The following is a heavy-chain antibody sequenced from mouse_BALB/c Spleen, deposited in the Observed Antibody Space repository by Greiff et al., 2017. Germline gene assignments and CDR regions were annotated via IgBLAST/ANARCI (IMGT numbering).Heavy chain of an antibody. D-gene: IGHD2-12*01. CDR1: GFTFSSFG. Sequence: EVKVEESGGGLVQPGGSRKLSCAASGFTFSSFGMHWVRQAPEKGLEWVAYISSGSSTIYYADTVKGRFTISRDNPKNTLYLQMSSLKSEDTAMYYCARGDTTYFDYWGQGTTLTVSS. J-gene: IGHJ2*01. CDR3: ARGDTTYFDY. CDR2: ISSGSSTI. V-gene: IGHV5-17*02.